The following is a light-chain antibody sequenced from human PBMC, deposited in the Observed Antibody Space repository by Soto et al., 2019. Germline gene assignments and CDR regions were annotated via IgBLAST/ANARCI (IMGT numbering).Light chain of an antibody. J-gene: IGKJ5*01. V-gene: IGKV3-20*01. CDR2: GSS. CDR3: QQFGSSSPIT. Sequence: EVVLTQSPDTLSLSPGDRATLSCRASQCVGSRFLAWYQQKPGQTPRLLIYGSSSRATGIPDRFSGSGSGTDFTLTISRLEPEDFAVYHCQQFGSSSPITFGQGTRLEIK. CDR1: QCVGSRF.